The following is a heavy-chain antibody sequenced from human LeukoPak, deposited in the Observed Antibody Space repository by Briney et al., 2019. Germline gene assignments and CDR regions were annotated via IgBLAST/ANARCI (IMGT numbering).Heavy chain of an antibody. Sequence: SVKVSCKASGGTFSSYTISWVRQAPGQGLEWMGRIIPILGIANYAQRFQGRVTITADESMSTACMALSSLRSEDTAIYYCARARIPFAVVIPWDYWGQGTLVTVSS. CDR1: GGTFSSYT. CDR3: ARARIPFAVVIPWDY. CDR2: IIPILGIA. J-gene: IGHJ4*02. D-gene: IGHD3-3*01. V-gene: IGHV1-69*02.